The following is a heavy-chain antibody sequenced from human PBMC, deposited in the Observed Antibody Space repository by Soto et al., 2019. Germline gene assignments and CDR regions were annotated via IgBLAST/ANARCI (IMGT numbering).Heavy chain of an antibody. V-gene: IGHV4-61*01. CDR2: IYYSGST. J-gene: IGHJ5*02. Sequence: PSETLSLTCTVSGGSVSSGSYYWSWIRQPPGKGLEWIGYIYYSGSTNYNPSLKSRVTISVDTSKNQFSLKLSSVTAADTAVYYCARVLPGRGSSEFDTWGQGTLLTISS. D-gene: IGHD2-15*01. CDR3: ARVLPGRGSSEFDT. CDR1: GGSVSSGSYY.